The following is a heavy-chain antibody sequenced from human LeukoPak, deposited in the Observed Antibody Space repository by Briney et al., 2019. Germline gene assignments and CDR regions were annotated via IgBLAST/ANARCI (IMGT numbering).Heavy chain of an antibody. Sequence: WASVKVSCKASGYTFTGYYMNWVRQAPGQGLEWMGWINPNSGGTNYAQKFQGRVTMTRDTSISTAYMELSRLRSDDTAVYYCARGGKNVVVITYYFDYWGQGTLVTVSS. CDR3: ARGGKNVVVITYYFDY. CDR1: GYTFTGYY. V-gene: IGHV1-2*02. J-gene: IGHJ4*02. CDR2: INPNSGGT. D-gene: IGHD3-22*01.